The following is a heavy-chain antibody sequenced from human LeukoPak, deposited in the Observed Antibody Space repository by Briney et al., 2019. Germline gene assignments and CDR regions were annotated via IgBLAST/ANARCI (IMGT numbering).Heavy chain of an antibody. V-gene: IGHV4-30-2*01. CDR3: ARGTTVTSFDY. D-gene: IGHD4-17*01. Sequence: SHTLSLTCAVSGGSISSGGYSWSWLRHPPGKGLEWIGYIYHSGSTYYNPSLKSRVTISVDRSKNQFSLKLSSVTAADTAVYYCARGTTVTSFDYWGQGTLVSVSS. CDR1: GGSISSGGYS. J-gene: IGHJ4*02. CDR2: IYHSGST.